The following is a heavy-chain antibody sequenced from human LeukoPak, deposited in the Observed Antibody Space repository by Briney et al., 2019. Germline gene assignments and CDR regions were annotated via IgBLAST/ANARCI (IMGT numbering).Heavy chain of an antibody. CDR1: GYTFTGYY. CDR2: VNPNSGGT. V-gene: IGHV1-2*02. CDR3: ASNYCSSTSCSDAFDI. Sequence: ASVKVSCKASGYTFTGYYMHWVRQAPGQGLERMGWVNPNSGGTNYAQKFQGRVTMTRDTSISTAYMELSRLRSDDTAVYYCASNYCSSTSCSDAFDIWGQGTMVTVSS. D-gene: IGHD2-2*01. J-gene: IGHJ3*02.